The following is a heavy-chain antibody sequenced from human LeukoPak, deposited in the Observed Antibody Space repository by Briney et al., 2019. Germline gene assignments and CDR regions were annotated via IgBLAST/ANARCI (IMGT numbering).Heavy chain of an antibody. Sequence: ETLSLTCTVSGGSISGYYWTWIRQPPGKGLESIGYIYYSGSTNYSPSLKSRVTMSVDTSKNQFSLQLSSVTAADTAVYYCARSLFGVVGTYYYYYMDVWGKGTTVTVSS. V-gene: IGHV4-59*01. J-gene: IGHJ6*03. CDR2: IYYSGST. CDR1: GGSISGYY. D-gene: IGHD3-3*01. CDR3: ARSLFGVVGTYYYYYMDV.